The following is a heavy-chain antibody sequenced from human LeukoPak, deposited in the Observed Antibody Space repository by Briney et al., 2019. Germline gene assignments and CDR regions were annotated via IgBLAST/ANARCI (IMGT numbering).Heavy chain of an antibody. Sequence: GGSLRLSCAASGFTFSGSAMHWVRQASGKGLEWVGRIRSKANSYATAYAASVKGRFTISRDDSKNTAYLQMNSLKTEDTAVYYCTRQPQCNDYVWGSYRYRYFDYWGQGTLVTVSS. J-gene: IGHJ4*02. D-gene: IGHD3-16*02. V-gene: IGHV3-73*01. CDR1: GFTFSGSA. CDR3: TRQPQCNDYVWGSYRYRYFDY. CDR2: IRSKANSYAT.